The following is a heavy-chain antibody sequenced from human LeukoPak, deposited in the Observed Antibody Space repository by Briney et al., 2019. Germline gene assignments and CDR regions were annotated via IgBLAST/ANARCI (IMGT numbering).Heavy chain of an antibody. D-gene: IGHD3-10*02. CDR3: ARLFSSTLYFDY. CDR2: IYYSGST. J-gene: IGHJ4*02. CDR1: GGSISSSSYH. V-gene: IGHV4-39*01. Sequence: SGTLSLTCTVSGGSISSSSYHWGWIRQPPGKGLEWIGSIYYSGSTYYNPSLKSRVTISVDTSKNQFSLELSSVTAADTAVYYCARLFSSTLYFDYWGQGTLVTVSS.